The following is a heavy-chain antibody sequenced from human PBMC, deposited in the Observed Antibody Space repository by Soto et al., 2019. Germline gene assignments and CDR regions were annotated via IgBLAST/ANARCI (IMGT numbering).Heavy chain of an antibody. CDR2: ISGSGGST. CDR3: AKGDHGSYYNPGFLV. J-gene: IGHJ1*01. CDR1: GFTFSSYA. Sequence: GGSLRLSCAASGFTFSSYAMSWVRQAPGKGLEWVSAISGSGGSTYYADSVKGRFTIPRDNSKNTLYLQMNRLRAEDTAVYYCAKGDHGSYYNPGFLVWGQGTLVTVSS. V-gene: IGHV3-23*01. D-gene: IGHD3-10*01.